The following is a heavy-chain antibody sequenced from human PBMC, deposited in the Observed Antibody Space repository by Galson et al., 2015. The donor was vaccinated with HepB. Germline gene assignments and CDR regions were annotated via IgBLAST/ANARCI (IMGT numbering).Heavy chain of an antibody. V-gene: IGHV3-7*03. Sequence: SLRLSCAASGFTFSNYGMSWVRQAPGEGLEWVASVMADGGERYYVASVKGRFTISRDNSKNALHLQMNSLRADDTAVYYCAREVYGAEEYWGQGTLVTVSS. CDR1: GFTFSNYG. D-gene: IGHD4-17*01. CDR2: VMADGGER. CDR3: AREVYGAEEY. J-gene: IGHJ4*02.